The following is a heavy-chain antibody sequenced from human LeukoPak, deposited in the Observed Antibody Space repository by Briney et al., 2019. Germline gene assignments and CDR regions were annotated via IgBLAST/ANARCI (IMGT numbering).Heavy chain of an antibody. Sequence: PGGSLRLSCAASGFTFSIYAMSWVRQAPGKGLEWVSAISGSGGSTYYADSVKGRFTISRDNSKNTLYLQMNSLRAEDTAVYYCAKDYDAVWGGTDYWGQGILVIVSS. CDR3: AKDYDAVWGGTDY. J-gene: IGHJ4*02. D-gene: IGHD3-16*01. CDR1: GFTFSIYA. V-gene: IGHV3-23*01. CDR2: ISGSGGST.